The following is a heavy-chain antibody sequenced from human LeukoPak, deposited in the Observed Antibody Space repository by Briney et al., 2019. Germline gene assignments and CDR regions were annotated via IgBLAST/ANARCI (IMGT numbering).Heavy chain of an antibody. D-gene: IGHD3-9*01. Sequence: SETLSLTCAVYGGSFSGYYWSWIRQPPGKGLEWIGEINHSGSTNYNPSLKSRVTISVDTSKNQFSLKLSSVTAADTAVYYCARGEAFVLRYFDWLVHWGQGTLVTVSS. CDR3: ARGEAFVLRYFDWLVH. V-gene: IGHV4-34*01. CDR1: GGSFSGYY. CDR2: INHSGST. J-gene: IGHJ5*02.